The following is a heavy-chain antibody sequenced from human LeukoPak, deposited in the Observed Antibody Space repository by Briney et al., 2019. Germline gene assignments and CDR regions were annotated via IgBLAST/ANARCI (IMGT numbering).Heavy chain of an antibody. CDR2: IWYDGSNK. V-gene: IGHV3-33*01. CDR3: ARDYAHSSSWYYNWFDP. J-gene: IGHJ5*02. D-gene: IGHD6-13*01. Sequence: SGGSLRLSCAASGFTSSSYGMHWVRQAPGKGLEWVAVIWYDGSNKYYADSVKGRFTISRDNSKNTLYLQMNSLRAEDTAVYYCARDYAHSSSWYYNWFDPWGQGTLVTVSP. CDR1: GFTSSSYG.